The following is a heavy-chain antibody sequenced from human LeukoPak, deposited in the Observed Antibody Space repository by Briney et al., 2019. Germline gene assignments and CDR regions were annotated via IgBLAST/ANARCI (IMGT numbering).Heavy chain of an antibody. CDR1: GGSISSSSYY. Sequence: SETLSLTCTVSGGSISSSSYYWGWIRQPPGKGLEWIGSIYYSGSTYYNPSLKSRVTISVDTSKNQFSLKLSSVTAADTAVYYCAREAIVVVVAAGGNWFDPWGQGTLVTVSS. CDR3: AREAIVVVVAAGGNWFDP. V-gene: IGHV4-39*07. J-gene: IGHJ5*02. CDR2: IYYSGST. D-gene: IGHD2-15*01.